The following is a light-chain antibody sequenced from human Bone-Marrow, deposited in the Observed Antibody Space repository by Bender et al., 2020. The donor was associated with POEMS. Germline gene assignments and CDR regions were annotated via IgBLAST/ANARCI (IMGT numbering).Light chain of an antibody. CDR2: INN. Sequence: SELTQPPSVSASPGQTARITCSGDALAKQYGCWYQQLPGAAPKCLIYINNQRPSGVPDRFSGSKSGTSASLAISDLQSEDEADYYCAAWEDSLNGWVFGGGTKLTVL. V-gene: IGLV1-44*01. CDR3: AAWEDSLNGWV. J-gene: IGLJ3*02. CDR1: LAKQYG.